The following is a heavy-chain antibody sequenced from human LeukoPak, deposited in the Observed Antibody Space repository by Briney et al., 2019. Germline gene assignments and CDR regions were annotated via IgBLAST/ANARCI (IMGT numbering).Heavy chain of an antibody. D-gene: IGHD2-2*01. Sequence: GGSLRLSCAASGFTFSSYGMHWVRQAPGKGLEWVAVIWYDGSNKYYADSVKGRFTISRDNSKNTLYLQMNSLRAEDTAVYYCARGSQRYCSSTSCHYYYYYGMDVWGQGTTVTVSS. CDR2: IWYDGSNK. J-gene: IGHJ6*02. CDR1: GFTFSSYG. CDR3: ARGSQRYCSSTSCHYYYYYGMDV. V-gene: IGHV3-33*08.